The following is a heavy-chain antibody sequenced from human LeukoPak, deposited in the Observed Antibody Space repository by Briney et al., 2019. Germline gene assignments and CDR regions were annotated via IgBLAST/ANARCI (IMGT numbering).Heavy chain of an antibody. V-gene: IGHV3-23*01. CDR3: AKMRDYYGSGSSSS. CDR2: ISGSGGST. CDR1: GFTFSDYY. J-gene: IGHJ4*02. Sequence: GGSLRLSCAASGFTFSDYYMSWIRQAPGKGLEWVSAISGSGGSTYYTDSVKGRFTISRDNSKNTLYLQMNSLRAEDTAVYYCAKMRDYYGSGSSSSWGQGTLVTVSS. D-gene: IGHD3-10*01.